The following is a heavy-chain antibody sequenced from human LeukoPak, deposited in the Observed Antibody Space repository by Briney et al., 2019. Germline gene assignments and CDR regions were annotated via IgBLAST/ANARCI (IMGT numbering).Heavy chain of an antibody. J-gene: IGHJ4*02. CDR3: ARQQYSGTYRHYDY. D-gene: IGHD1-26*01. CDR2: VYPGDSDT. CDR1: GYSFTSYW. V-gene: IGHV5-51*01. Sequence: GESLKISCKGSGYSFTSYWIGWGRQMPGKGLEWMGIVYPGDSDTRYSPSFQGQVTISADKSISTAYLQWSSLKASDTAIYYCARQQYSGTYRHYDYWGQGTLVTVSS.